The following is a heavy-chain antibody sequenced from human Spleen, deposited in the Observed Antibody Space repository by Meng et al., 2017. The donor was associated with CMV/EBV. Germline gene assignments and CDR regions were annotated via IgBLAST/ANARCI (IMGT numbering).Heavy chain of an antibody. J-gene: IGHJ4*02. D-gene: IGHD3-10*01. V-gene: IGHV3-74*01. CDR2: IDFDGSRT. Sequence: GESLKISCAASGFSFSTYWMQWVRRAPGKGLEWVSRIDFDGSRTTYADSVKGRFTISRDNAKNTLYLQMNSLRAEDTAVYYCAREMVRAYSVDYWGQGTLVTVSS. CDR3: AREMVRAYSVDY. CDR1: GFSFSTYW.